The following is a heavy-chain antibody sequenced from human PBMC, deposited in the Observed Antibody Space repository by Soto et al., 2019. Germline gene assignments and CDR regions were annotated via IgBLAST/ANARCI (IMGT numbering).Heavy chain of an antibody. V-gene: IGHV6-1*01. CDR3: ARGSYYSGWV. CDR2: TYYRSKWYS. D-gene: IGHD6-19*01. Sequence: SQTLSLTCVISGDSVSSTSAAWSWIRQSPSRGLEWLGRTYYRSKWYSDYAVSAKSRITINPDTSKNQFSLQLNSVTPEDTAVYYCARGSYYSGWVWGQGTLVTVSS. J-gene: IGHJ4*02. CDR1: GDSVSSTSAA.